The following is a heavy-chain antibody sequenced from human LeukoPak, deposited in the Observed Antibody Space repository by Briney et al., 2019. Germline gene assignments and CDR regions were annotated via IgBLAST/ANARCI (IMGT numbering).Heavy chain of an antibody. CDR3: AREPGRCSWEKRSGGVDY. D-gene: IGHD6-13*01. Sequence: ASVKVSCKASGYTFTSYYMHWVRQAPGQGLEWMGIINPSGGSTSYAQKFQGRVTMTRDMSTSTVYMELSSLRSEDTGVSYCAREPGRCSWEKRSGGVDYWGQGTLVTVSS. J-gene: IGHJ4*02. V-gene: IGHV1-46*01. CDR1: GYTFTSYY. CDR2: INPSGGST.